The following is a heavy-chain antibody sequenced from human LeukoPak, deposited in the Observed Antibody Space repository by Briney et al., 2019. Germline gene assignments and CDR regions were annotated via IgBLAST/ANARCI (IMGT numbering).Heavy chain of an antibody. D-gene: IGHD2-15*01. V-gene: IGHV3-7*01. CDR3: ARDPQAAFSDY. CDR1: GFTFSSYW. J-gene: IGHJ4*02. Sequence: GGSLRLSCAASGFTFSSYWMSWFRQAPGKGLEWVANIKPDGSEMYYVDSAKGRFSISRDNAKNSLYLQMNSLRAEDTAVYYCARDPQAAFSDYCGQGTLVTVSS. CDR2: IKPDGSEM.